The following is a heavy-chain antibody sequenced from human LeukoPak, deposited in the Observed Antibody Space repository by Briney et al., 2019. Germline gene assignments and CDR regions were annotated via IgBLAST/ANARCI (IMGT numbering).Heavy chain of an antibody. CDR1: GFTFSSYA. D-gene: IGHD6-6*01. Sequence: SGGSLRLSCAASGFTFSSYAMSWVRQAPGKGLEWVSAISGSGSSTYYADSVKGRFTTSRDNSKNTLYLQINSLRAEDTAIYYCALRLVLDAFDIWGPGTMVTVSS. CDR2: ISGSGSST. J-gene: IGHJ3*02. CDR3: ALRLVLDAFDI. V-gene: IGHV3-23*01.